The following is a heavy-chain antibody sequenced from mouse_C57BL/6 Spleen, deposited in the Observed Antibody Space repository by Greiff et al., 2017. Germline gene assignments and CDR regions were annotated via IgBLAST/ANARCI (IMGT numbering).Heavy chain of an antibody. J-gene: IGHJ2*01. CDR1: GYTFTSYW. CDR2: ITPSNGGT. V-gene: IGHV1-53*01. CDR3: ARGYLTTGVATPDD. D-gene: IGHD1-1*01. Sequence: QVQLQQPGPELVKPGASVKLSCKASGYTFTSYWMNWVKQRPGQGLEWIGNITPSNGGTNYNEKCKSKATLTVDKSSSTTYMQICSLKAEDSAVYYCARGYLTTGVATPDDWGQGTTLTVSS.